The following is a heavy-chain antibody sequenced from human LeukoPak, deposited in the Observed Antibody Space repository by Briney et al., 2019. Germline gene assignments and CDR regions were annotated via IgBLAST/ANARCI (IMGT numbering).Heavy chain of an antibody. CDR1: GGSISSGGYY. CDR2: IYYSGST. J-gene: IGHJ4*02. CDR3: ARDRMVGGYNGLFDY. Sequence: SETLSLTCTVSGGSISSGGYYWSWIRQHPGKGLEWIGYIYYSGSTYYNPSLKSRVTISVDTSRNQFSLKLSSVTAADTAVYYCARDRMVGGYNGLFDYWGQGTLVTVSS. D-gene: IGHD5-24*01. V-gene: IGHV4-31*03.